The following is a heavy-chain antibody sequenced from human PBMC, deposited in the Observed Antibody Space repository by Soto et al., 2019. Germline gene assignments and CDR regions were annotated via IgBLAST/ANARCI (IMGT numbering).Heavy chain of an antibody. CDR1: GGTFSSYA. CDR3: ARGDCSSTSCSRVWFDP. J-gene: IGHJ5*02. Sequence: SVKVSCKASGGTFSSYAISWVRQAPGQGLEWMGGIIPIFGTANYAQKFQGRVTITADESTSTAYMELSSLRSEDTAVYYCARGDCSSTSCSRVWFDPWGQGTLVTVSS. D-gene: IGHD2-2*01. V-gene: IGHV1-69*13. CDR2: IIPIFGTA.